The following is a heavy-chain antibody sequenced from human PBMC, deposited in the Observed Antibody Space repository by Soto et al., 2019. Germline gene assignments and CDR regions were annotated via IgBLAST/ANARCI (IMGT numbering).Heavy chain of an antibody. CDR1: GYTFSSYA. CDR2: INAVNGNT. J-gene: IGHJ4*02. V-gene: IGHV1-3*01. CDR3: ARDPPPPDY. Sequence: ASVKVSCKASGYTFSSYAMHWVRQAPGQRLEWMGWINAVNGNTKYSQRFQGRLTIIRDTSTSTAYMELRSLRSDDTAVYYCARDPPPPDYWGQGTLVTVSS.